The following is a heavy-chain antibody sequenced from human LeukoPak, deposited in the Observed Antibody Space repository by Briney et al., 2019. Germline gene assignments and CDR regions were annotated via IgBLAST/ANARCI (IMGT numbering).Heavy chain of an antibody. CDR1: GFTFSSYS. CDR3: ARGKGATDY. J-gene: IGHJ4*02. D-gene: IGHD1-26*01. Sequence: PGGSLRLSCAASGFTFSSYSMNWVRQAPGKGLEWVSYISSSSSTIYYADSVKGRFTISRDNAKNSLYLQMNSLRAEDTAVYYCARGKGATDYWGQGTLVTVSS. V-gene: IGHV3-48*01. CDR2: ISSSSSTI.